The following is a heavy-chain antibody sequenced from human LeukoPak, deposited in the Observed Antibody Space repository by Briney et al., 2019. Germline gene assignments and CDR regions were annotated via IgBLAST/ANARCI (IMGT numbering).Heavy chain of an antibody. Sequence: PSETLSLTCTVSGGSLSSGSYYWSWIRQPPGKGLEGIGYIYYSGSTNYNPSLKSRVTISVDTSKNQFSLKLSSVTAADTAVYYCARDDRGSVSRRESYYFDYWGQGTLVTVSS. D-gene: IGHD1-14*01. V-gene: IGHV4-61*01. CDR2: IYYSGST. CDR3: ARDDRGSVSRRESYYFDY. CDR1: GGSLSSGSYY. J-gene: IGHJ4*02.